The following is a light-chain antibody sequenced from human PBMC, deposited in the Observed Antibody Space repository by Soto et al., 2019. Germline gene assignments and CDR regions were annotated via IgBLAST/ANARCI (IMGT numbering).Light chain of an antibody. Sequence: QSALTQPASVSGSPGQSITISCTGTSSDVGGYKYVSWYQQHPDKAPKLIIFEVSNRPSGISSRFSGSKSGNTASLTISGLQAEDEADYYCASYAGNLILVFGGGTKLTVL. CDR3: ASYAGNLILV. CDR2: EVS. J-gene: IGLJ2*01. CDR1: SSDVGGYKY. V-gene: IGLV2-14*01.